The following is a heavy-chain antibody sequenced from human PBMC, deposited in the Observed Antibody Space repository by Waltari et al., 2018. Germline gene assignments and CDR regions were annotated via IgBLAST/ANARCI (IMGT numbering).Heavy chain of an antibody. J-gene: IGHJ4*01. CDR1: RDAITELY. Sequence: LVQSGSEVIKPGASVTVSCKVSRDAITELYIHWVRQAPGQGLAWMGWINPNGGATNYARNFRGRITVTWDTSATTSSMGLSGLRSDDTAVYYCAREYCGGDCRLFDYWGQGTLVTVSS. CDR2: INPNGGAT. CDR3: AREYCGGDCRLFDY. D-gene: IGHD2-21*02. V-gene: IGHV1-2*02.